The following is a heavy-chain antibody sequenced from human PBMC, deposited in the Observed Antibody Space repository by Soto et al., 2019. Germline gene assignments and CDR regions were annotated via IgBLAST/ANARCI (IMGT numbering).Heavy chain of an antibody. V-gene: IGHV4-31*03. CDR2: IYYSGST. J-gene: IGHJ4*02. CDR1: GGSISSGGYY. CDR3: ARAGHTTVISRAFDY. D-gene: IGHD4-17*01. Sequence: SETLSLTCTVSGGSISSGGYYWSWIRQHPGKGLEWIGYIYYSGSTYYNPSLKSRVTISVDPSKNQFSLKLSSVTAADTAVYYCARAGHTTVISRAFDYWGQGTLVTVSS.